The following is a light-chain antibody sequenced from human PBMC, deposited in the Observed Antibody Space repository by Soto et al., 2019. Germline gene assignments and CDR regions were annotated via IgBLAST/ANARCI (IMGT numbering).Light chain of an antibody. J-gene: IGKJ1*01. CDR1: QSISSW. V-gene: IGKV1-5*03. CDR2: KAS. Sequence: DLQLTQSPSTLSAFVGDRVTITCRASQSISSWLAWYQQKPGKAPKLLIYKASSLESGVPSRFSGSGSGTEFTLTISSLQPDDFGTYYCQQSDTYRSFGQGTKVEIK. CDR3: QQSDTYRS.